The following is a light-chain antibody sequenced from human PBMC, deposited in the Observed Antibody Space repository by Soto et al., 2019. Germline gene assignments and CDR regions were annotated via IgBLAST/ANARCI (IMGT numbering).Light chain of an antibody. J-gene: IGKJ1*01. CDR1: QDISSW. V-gene: IGKV1-12*02. Sequence: IQLTQSPSSVSASVGDRVTISCRASQDISSWLAWYQQKPGKAPKPLIYATSSLQSGVPSMFSGSRSGTSFTFTISSRQAEDFATYYCQEAHGFPWTFGQGTRV. CDR3: QEAHGFPWT. CDR2: ATS.